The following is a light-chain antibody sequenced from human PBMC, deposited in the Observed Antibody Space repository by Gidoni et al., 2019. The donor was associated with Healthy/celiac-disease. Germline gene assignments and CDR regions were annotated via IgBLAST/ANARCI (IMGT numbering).Light chain of an antibody. CDR2: CVS. J-gene: IGKJ2*01. CDR3: QQYGSSPET. Sequence: ESVLTQSPGTLSLSPGEIATLSCTASQSVSSSYLAWYLQKPGQAPRRLLFCVSSRATGIPDRFSGSGSGTDLVLTMSRLVPEDFAVDYCQQYGSSPETFGQGTKLEIK. V-gene: IGKV3-20*01. CDR1: QSVSSSY.